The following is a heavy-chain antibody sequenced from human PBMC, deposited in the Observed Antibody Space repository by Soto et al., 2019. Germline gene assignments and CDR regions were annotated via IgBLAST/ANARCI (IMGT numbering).Heavy chain of an antibody. CDR1: GFTFTSSA. Sequence: QMQLVQSGPEVKKPGTSVKVSCKASGFTFTSSAVQWVRQARGQRLGWIGWIVVGSGNTNYAQKFEERVTITRDMSTSTAYMEVSSLRSEDTAVDYCAADGISGSSDYWGQGTLVTVSS. J-gene: IGHJ4*02. CDR2: IVVGSGNT. V-gene: IGHV1-58*01. CDR3: AADGISGSSDY. D-gene: IGHD1-26*01.